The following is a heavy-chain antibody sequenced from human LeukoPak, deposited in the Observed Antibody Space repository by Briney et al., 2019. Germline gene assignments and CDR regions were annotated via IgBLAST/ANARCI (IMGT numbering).Heavy chain of an antibody. CDR3: ARKVAAAAGSSGAPYYFDY. V-gene: IGHV4-34*01. D-gene: IGHD6-13*01. Sequence: PSETLSLTCAVYGGSFSGYYWSWIRQPPGKGLEWIGEINHSGSTNYNPSLKSRVTISVDTSKNQFSRKLSSVTAADTAVYYCARKVAAAAGSSGAPYYFDYWGQGTLVTVSS. CDR2: INHSGST. CDR1: GGSFSGYY. J-gene: IGHJ4*02.